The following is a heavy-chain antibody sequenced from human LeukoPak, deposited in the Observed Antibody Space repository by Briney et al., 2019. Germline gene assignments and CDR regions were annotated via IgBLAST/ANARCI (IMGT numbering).Heavy chain of an antibody. CDR3: GKNYGLGGFFYY. J-gene: IGHJ4*02. V-gene: IGHV3-30*18. CDR2: ISYDGSNK. CDR1: GFTFSSYG. D-gene: IGHD3-16*01. Sequence: GGSLRLSCAASGFTFSSYGMHWVRQAPGKGLEWVAVISYDGSNKYYADSVKGRFTISRDNSKNTLYLQMNSLRADDTLVYYCGKNYGLGGFFYYWGEVTLSTVS.